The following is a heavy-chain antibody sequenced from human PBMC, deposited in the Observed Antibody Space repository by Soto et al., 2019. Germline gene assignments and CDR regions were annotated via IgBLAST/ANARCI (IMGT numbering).Heavy chain of an antibody. Sequence: QVELVESGGGVVQPGTSLRLSCSASGFTFSNFGMHWVRQAQGKGLEWVSIITYDGSRKHYIDSVKGRFTTSRDNSKNTLYLQMNSLRAEDTAVYYCAKDIYPDRDTYHYGADYWGQGTLVTVSS. CDR2: ITYDGSRK. J-gene: IGHJ4*02. V-gene: IGHV3-30*18. CDR1: GFTFSNFG. CDR3: AKDIYPDRDTYHYGADY. D-gene: IGHD5-12*01.